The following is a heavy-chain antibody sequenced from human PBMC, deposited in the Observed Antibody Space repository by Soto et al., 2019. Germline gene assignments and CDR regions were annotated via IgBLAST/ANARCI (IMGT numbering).Heavy chain of an antibody. CDR2: ISCCGGST. V-gene: IGHV3-23*01. Sequence: EVQLLESGGGVVQPGGSLRLSCEASGFNFKKFAMGWVRQAPGEGLEWVSGISCCGGSTSYADSVKGRFSLARDDSKNTLSLQLNSLRVEDTARYYCAKADGEQWLIPHLDNWGQVTLVTVS. J-gene: IGHJ4*02. D-gene: IGHD6-19*01. CDR1: GFNFKKFA. CDR3: AKADGEQWLIPHLDN.